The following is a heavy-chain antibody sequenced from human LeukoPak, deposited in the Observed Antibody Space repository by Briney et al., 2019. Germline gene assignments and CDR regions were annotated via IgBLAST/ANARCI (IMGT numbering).Heavy chain of an antibody. CDR2: TSAYNGNT. J-gene: IGHJ5*02. CDR1: GYTFTSYG. D-gene: IGHD2-2*01. V-gene: IGHV1-18*01. CDR3: ARDGCSSTSCYVQNWFDP. Sequence: ASVKVSCKASGYTFTSYGISWVRQAPGQGLEWMGWTSAYNGNTNYAQKLQGRVTMTTDTSTSTAYMELRSLRSDDTAVYYCARDGCSSTSCYVQNWFDPWGQGTLVTVSS.